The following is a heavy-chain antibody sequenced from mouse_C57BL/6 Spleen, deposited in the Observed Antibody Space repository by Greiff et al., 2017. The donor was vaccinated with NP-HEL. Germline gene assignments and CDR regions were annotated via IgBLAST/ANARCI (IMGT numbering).Heavy chain of an antibody. CDR2: IYPGSGST. Sequence: QVQLQQPGAELVKPGASVKMSCKASRYTFTSYWITWVKQRPGQGLEWIGDIYPGSGSTNYNEKFKSKATLTVDTSSSTAYMQLSSLTSEDSAVYYCAGAIYDGYQGFAYWGQGTLVTVSA. J-gene: IGHJ3*01. CDR1: RYTFTSYW. D-gene: IGHD2-3*01. CDR3: AGAIYDGYQGFAY. V-gene: IGHV1-55*01.